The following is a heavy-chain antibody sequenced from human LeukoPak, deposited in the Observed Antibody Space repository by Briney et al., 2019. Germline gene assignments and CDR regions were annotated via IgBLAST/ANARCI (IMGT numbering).Heavy chain of an antibody. CDR2: IYYSGST. CDR1: GGSISSYY. CDR3: ARHYGVHDAFDI. Sequence: TSETLSLTCTVSGGSISSYYRSWIRQPPGKGLEWIGYIYYSGSTNYNPSLKSRVTISVDTSKNQFSLKLSSVTAADTAVYYCARHYGVHDAFDIWGQGTMVTVSS. D-gene: IGHD4-17*01. V-gene: IGHV4-59*08. J-gene: IGHJ3*02.